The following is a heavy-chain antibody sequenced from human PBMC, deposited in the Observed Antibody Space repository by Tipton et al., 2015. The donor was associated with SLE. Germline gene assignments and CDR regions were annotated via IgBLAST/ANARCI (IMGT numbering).Heavy chain of an antibody. Sequence: SLRLSCSASGFTFSSYAMHWVRQAPGKGLEYVSAISSNGGSTYYADSVKGRFTISRDNSKNTLYLQMSSLRAEDTAVYYCVKGIAALPHDAFDIWGQGTMVTVSS. J-gene: IGHJ3*02. CDR1: GFTFSSYA. CDR3: VKGIAALPHDAFDI. CDR2: ISSNGGST. V-gene: IGHV3-64D*06. D-gene: IGHD6-6*01.